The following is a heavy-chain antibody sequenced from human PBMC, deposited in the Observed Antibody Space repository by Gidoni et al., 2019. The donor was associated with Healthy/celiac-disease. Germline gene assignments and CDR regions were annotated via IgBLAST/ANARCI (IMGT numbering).Heavy chain of an antibody. J-gene: IGHJ4*02. D-gene: IGHD6-19*01. CDR3: ARRNAVAGHSDY. Sequence: QLQLHASGPGVAKPSETLSLTCAVSGGSISSSSYYWGWIRQPPGKGLEWIGSIYYSGGTYYNPSPKTRVTISVDTSKTQFSLKLNSVTAADTAVYYCARRNAVAGHSDYWGQGTLVTVSS. CDR2: IYYSGGT. CDR1: GGSISSSSYY. V-gene: IGHV4-39*01.